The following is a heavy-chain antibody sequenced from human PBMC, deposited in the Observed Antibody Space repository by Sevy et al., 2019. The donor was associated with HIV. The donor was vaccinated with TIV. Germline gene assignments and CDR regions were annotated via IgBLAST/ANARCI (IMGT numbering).Heavy chain of an antibody. V-gene: IGHV1-69*13. CDR2: IIPIFGTA. D-gene: IGHD2-2*01. CDR3: ARDRGFSSTSEYGMDV. Sequence: ASVKVTCKASGGTFSKYAITWVRQAPGQGLEWMGGIIPIFGTANYAQKFQGRVTITADESTSTAYMELSSLRSEDTAVYYCARDRGFSSTSEYGMDVWGQGTTVTVSS. J-gene: IGHJ6*02. CDR1: GGTFSKYA.